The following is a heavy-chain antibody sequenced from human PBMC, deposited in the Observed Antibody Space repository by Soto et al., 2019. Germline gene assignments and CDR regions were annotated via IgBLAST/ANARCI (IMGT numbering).Heavy chain of an antibody. CDR3: VRAPPRNTFPLDY. CDR1: GFIFSGYA. J-gene: IGHJ4*02. Sequence: GGSLRLSCAASGFIFSGYAMTWVRQAPGKGLEWVSAISGTGSSTYNANSVKGRFTISRDNSKNTLYLQMNSLRAEDTAVYYCVRAPPRNTFPLDYWGQGTLVTVSS. CDR2: ISGTGSST. V-gene: IGHV3-23*01.